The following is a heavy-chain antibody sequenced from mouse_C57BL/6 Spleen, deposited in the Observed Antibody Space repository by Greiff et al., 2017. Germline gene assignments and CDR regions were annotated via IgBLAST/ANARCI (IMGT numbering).Heavy chain of an antibody. CDR2: IRLKSDNYAT. CDR1: GFTFSNYW. V-gene: IGHV6-3*01. CDR3: TAGITTFFDY. D-gene: IGHD2-4*01. J-gene: IGHJ2*01. Sequence: VQLKQSGGGLVQPGGSMKLSCVASGFTFSNYWMNWVRQSPETGLEWVAQIRLKSDNYATHYAESVKGRFTISRDDSKSSVYLQMNNLRAEDTGIYYCTAGITTFFDYWGQGTTLTVSS.